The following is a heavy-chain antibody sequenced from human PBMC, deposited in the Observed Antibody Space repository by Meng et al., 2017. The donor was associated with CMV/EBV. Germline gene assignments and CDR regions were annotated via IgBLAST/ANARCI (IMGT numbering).Heavy chain of an antibody. CDR2: INPNSGGT. CDR1: GYTFTGYY. CDR3: ARSSPSLPSGGGDSYDAFDI. Sequence: ASVKVSCKASGYTFTGYYMHWVRQAPGQGLEWMGWINPNSGGTNYAQKFQGRVTMTRDTSISTAYMELSRLRSGDTAVYYCARSSPSLPSGGGDSYDAFDIWGQGTMVTVSS. D-gene: IGHD2-21*01. J-gene: IGHJ3*02. V-gene: IGHV1-2*02.